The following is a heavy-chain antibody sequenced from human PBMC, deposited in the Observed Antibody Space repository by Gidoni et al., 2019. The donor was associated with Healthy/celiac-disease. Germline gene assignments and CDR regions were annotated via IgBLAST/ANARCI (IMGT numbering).Heavy chain of an antibody. CDR1: GFTFSTYF. D-gene: IGHD6-13*01. J-gene: IGHJ6*02. CDR3: ARDQAYSSSWYEVWEGGYYYYGMDV. Sequence: QVQLVESGGGLVKSGGSLRLSFAASGFTFSTYFISWTRQAPGNGLGWVSYISSSSSYTNYADSVKGRFTISRDNAKNSLYLQMSSLRAEDTAVYYCARDQAYSSSWYEVWEGGYYYYGMDVWGQGTTVTVSS. CDR2: ISSSSSYT. V-gene: IGHV3-11*06.